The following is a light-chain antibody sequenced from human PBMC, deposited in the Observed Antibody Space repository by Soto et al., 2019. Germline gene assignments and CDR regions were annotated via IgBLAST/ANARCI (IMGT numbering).Light chain of an antibody. CDR1: QGISSY. V-gene: IGKV1-9*01. CDR3: QQLNSYPLT. CDR2: AAS. J-gene: IGKJ4*01. Sequence: IQLTQSPSSLSASVGDRVTITCRASQGISSYLAWYQQKPGKAPKLLIYAASTLQSGVPSRFSGSGSATDFTRTISCLQTEDFATYYCQQLNSYPLTFGGGTKVESK.